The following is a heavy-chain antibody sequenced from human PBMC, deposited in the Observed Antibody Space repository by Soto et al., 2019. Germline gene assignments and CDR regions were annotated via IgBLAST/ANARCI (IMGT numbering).Heavy chain of an antibody. J-gene: IGHJ6*02. D-gene: IGHD5-18*01. Sequence: PGESLKISCKGSGYSFTSYWIGWVRQMPGKGLEWMGIIYPGDCDSRYSPSFQGQVTISADKSSSTAYLQWSSLKAADTAMYYWARLLLDRYGLRGRYYYYRMDVWGQRTTVTVSS. CDR2: IYPGDCDS. CDR3: ARLLLDRYGLRGRYYYYRMDV. CDR1: GYSFTSYW. V-gene: IGHV5-51*01.